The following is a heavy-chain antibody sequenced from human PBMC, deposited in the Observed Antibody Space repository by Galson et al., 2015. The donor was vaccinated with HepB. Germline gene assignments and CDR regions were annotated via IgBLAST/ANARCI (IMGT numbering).Heavy chain of an antibody. CDR3: ARAHSSSWYSHYYYYGMDV. Sequence: SVKVSCKASGYTFTSYAMNWVRQAPGQGLEWMGWINTNTGNPTYAQGFTGRFVFSLDTSVSTAYLQISSLKAEDTAVYYCARAHSSSWYSHYYYYGMDVWGQGTTVTVSS. V-gene: IGHV7-4-1*02. CDR1: GYTFTSYA. CDR2: INTNTGNP. J-gene: IGHJ6*02. D-gene: IGHD6-13*01.